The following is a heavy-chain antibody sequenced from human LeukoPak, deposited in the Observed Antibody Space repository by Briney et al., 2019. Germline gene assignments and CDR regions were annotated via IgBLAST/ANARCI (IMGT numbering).Heavy chain of an antibody. Sequence: ASVKVSCKASEYTFTSYYMHWVRQAPGQGLEWMGIINPYGGSTSYAQKFQGRVTMTTDTSTSTVYMELSSLTSEDTAVYYCARVAVAGDYFGYWGQGTLVTVSS. CDR1: EYTFTSYY. CDR3: ARVAVAGDYFGY. J-gene: IGHJ4*02. D-gene: IGHD6-19*01. CDR2: INPYGGST. V-gene: IGHV1-46*01.